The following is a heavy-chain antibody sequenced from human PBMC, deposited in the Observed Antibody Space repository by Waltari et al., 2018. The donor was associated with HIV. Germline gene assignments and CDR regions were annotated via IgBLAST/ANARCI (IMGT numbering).Heavy chain of an antibody. CDR2: IYPGGSDT. J-gene: IGHJ4*02. CDR1: GYSFTSYW. D-gene: IGHD3-22*01. Sequence: EVQLVQSGAEVKKPGESLKISCKASGYSFTSYWIGWVRQMPGKGLEWMGIIYPGGSDTRYSPSFEGQVTISADKSISTAYLQGSSLKASDTAMYYCATSRSTYYDTGGYFDYWGQGTLVTVSS. V-gene: IGHV5-51*03. CDR3: ATSRSTYYDTGGYFDY.